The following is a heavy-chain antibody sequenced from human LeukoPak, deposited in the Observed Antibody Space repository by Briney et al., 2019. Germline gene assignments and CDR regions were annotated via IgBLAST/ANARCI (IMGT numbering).Heavy chain of an antibody. Sequence: PSETLSLTCAVYGGSSSGYYWSWIRQPPGKGLEWIGEINHSGSTNYNPSLKSRVTISVDTSKNQFSLKLSSVTAADTAVYYCARRIAAAGKGFRWFDPWGQGTLVTVSS. D-gene: IGHD6-13*01. J-gene: IGHJ5*02. V-gene: IGHV4-34*01. CDR2: INHSGST. CDR1: GGSSSGYY. CDR3: ARRIAAAGKGFRWFDP.